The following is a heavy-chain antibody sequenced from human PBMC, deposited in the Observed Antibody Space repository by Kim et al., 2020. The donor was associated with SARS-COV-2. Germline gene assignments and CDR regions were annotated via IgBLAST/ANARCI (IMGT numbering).Heavy chain of an antibody. D-gene: IGHD3-10*02. V-gene: IGHV3-23*01. J-gene: IGHJ4*02. CDR3: ARVFYVIDY. Sequence: DDADSVRGRFIISRDSSKNTLYLQMSSVTAEDTAVYYCARVFYVIDYWGQGTQVTVSS.